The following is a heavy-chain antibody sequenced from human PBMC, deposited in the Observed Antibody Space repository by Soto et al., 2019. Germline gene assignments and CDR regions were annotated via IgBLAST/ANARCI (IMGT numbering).Heavy chain of an antibody. Sequence: GGSLRLSCAASGFTFGSYAMSWVRQAPGKGLECVSGISSSGGSTYYADSVKGRFTISRDNSKNTLYLQMNSLRAEDTAVYYCAKMGRFNWNEPHFDYWGQGTLVTVSS. CDR1: GFTFGSYA. J-gene: IGHJ4*02. V-gene: IGHV3-23*01. D-gene: IGHD1-20*01. CDR3: AKMGRFNWNEPHFDY. CDR2: ISSSGGST.